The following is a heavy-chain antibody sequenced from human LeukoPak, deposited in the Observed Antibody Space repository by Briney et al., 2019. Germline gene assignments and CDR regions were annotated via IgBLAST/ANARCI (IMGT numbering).Heavy chain of an antibody. CDR1: GFTFSSYA. J-gene: IGHJ4*02. Sequence: GGSLRLSCAASGFTFSSYAIHWVRQAPGKGLEWVAFIRSDGSNKYYADSVKGRFTISRDNSKNTLYLQMNSLRAEDTAVYYCATITSSGYYYAQYWGQGTLVTVSS. D-gene: IGHD3-22*01. CDR3: ATITSSGYYYAQY. V-gene: IGHV3-30*02. CDR2: IRSDGSNK.